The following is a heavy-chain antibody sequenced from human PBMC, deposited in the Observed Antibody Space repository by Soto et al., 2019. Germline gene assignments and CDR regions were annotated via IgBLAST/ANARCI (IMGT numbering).Heavy chain of an antibody. V-gene: IGHV1-18*04. J-gene: IGHJ5*01. CDR2: ISAFNGNT. CDR1: CCTFADTG. CDR3: ARVDYYYSSGYDLPRNLLDP. Sequence: GASVMGSSKAWCCTFADTGIRWGMPAPGRRIEGMGWISAFNGNTNYAQKLQGRVTMTTDTSTSTAYMELRSLRSDDTAVYYCARVDYYYSSGYDLPRNLLDPWGQGTLDLVSS. D-gene: IGHD3-22*01.